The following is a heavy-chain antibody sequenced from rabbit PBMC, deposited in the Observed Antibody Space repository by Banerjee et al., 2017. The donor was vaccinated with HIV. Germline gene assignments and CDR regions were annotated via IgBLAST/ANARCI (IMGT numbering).Heavy chain of an antibody. J-gene: IGHJ4*01. Sequence: QQHLEESGGGLVKPEGSLTLTCKASGFTLSSYWMCWVRQAPGKGLEWIGCIYTGDGSTWYASWAKGRFTITKSTSLNTVTLQMTNLTAADTATYFCVRETETYAGYAGYIYYFNLWGPGTLVTVS. CDR2: IYTGDGST. CDR1: GFTLSSYW. V-gene: IGHV1S47*01. CDR3: VRETETYAGYAGYIYYFNL. D-gene: IGHD7-1*01.